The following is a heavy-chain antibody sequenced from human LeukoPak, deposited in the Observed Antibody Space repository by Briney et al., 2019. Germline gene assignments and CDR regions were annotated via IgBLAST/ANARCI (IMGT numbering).Heavy chain of an antibody. Sequence: PGGSLRLSCAASGFTFSSYWMHWVRQAPGKGLVWVARINTDGSRTNYADSVEGRFTISRDNAKNTLFLQMNSLRAEDTAVYFCARVGVGYCHFDYWGQGTLVTVSS. CDR1: GFTFSSYW. V-gene: IGHV3-74*01. D-gene: IGHD3-22*01. J-gene: IGHJ4*02. CDR3: ARVGVGYCHFDY. CDR2: INTDGSRT.